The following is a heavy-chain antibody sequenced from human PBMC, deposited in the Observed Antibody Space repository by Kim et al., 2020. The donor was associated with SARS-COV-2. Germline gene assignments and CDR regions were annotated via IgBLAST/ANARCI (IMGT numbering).Heavy chain of an antibody. J-gene: IGHJ5*02. CDR2: ISGTSVYT. CDR3: AKGGGKRFYP. V-gene: IGHV3-11*05. D-gene: IGHD3-16*01. CDR1: GFTFSDYY. Sequence: GGSLRLSCAASGFTFSDYYISWIRQAPGKGLEWISQISGTSVYTDYADSLKGRFTISRDNAENSVYLQINSLRAEDTAVYYCAKGGGKRFYPWGPGTLVT.